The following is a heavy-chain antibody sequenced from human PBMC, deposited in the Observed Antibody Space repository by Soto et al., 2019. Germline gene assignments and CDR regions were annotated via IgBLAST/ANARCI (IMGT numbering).Heavy chain of an antibody. D-gene: IGHD3-10*01. CDR3: ARVLWFGLQYYYGMDV. CDR2: ISAYNGNT. Sequence: ASVKVSCKASGYTFTSYGISWVRQAPGQGLEWMGWISAYNGNTNYAQKLQGRVTMTTDTSTSTAYMELRSLRSDDTAVYYCARVLWFGLQYYYGMDVWGQGTTATVSS. CDR1: GYTFTSYG. J-gene: IGHJ6*02. V-gene: IGHV1-18*04.